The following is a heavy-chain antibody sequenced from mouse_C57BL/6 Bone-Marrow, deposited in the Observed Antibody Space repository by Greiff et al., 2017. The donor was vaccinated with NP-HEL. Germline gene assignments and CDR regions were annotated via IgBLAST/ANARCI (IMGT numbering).Heavy chain of an antibody. CDR3: ARDSGYAFDY. J-gene: IGHJ2*01. Sequence: QVQLQQSGTELVKPGASVKLSCKTSGYIFINYWMYWVKQRPGQGLEWMGNINPGNGGTNYNEKFKNKATLTVDKSSYTAYMPLSSLTSEDSAVYYCARDSGYAFDYWGQGTTLTVTS. CDR1: GYIFINYW. D-gene: IGHD3-2*02. CDR2: INPGNGGT. V-gene: IGHV1-53*01.